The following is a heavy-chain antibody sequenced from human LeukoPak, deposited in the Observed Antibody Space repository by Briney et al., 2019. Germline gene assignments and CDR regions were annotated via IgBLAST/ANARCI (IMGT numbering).Heavy chain of an antibody. J-gene: IGHJ5*02. CDR1: GYTXTGYS. CDR2: INSNTGGT. D-gene: IGHD2/OR15-2a*01. Sequence: ASVKVSCKASGYTXTGYSIHGVRQAPGQGLEWMGWINSNTGGTNYAQNFQGRVTMTRDTSISTAYMELSSLTSDDTAVYYCARDQSEDFINWFDPWGQGTLVTVSS. V-gene: IGHV1-2*02. CDR3: ARDQSEDFINWFDP.